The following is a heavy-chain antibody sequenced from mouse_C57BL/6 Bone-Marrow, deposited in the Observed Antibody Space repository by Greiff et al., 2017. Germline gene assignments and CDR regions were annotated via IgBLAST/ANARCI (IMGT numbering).Heavy chain of an antibody. J-gene: IGHJ3*01. V-gene: IGHV1-81*01. CDR2: IYPRSGNT. Sequence: QVHVKQSGAELARPGASVKLSCKASGYTFTSYGISWVKQRTGQGLEWIGEIYPRSGNTYYNEKFKGKATLTADKSSSTAYMELRSLTSEDSAVYFCARSEYSNPAWFAYWGQGTLVTVSA. CDR3: ARSEYSNPAWFAY. D-gene: IGHD2-5*01. CDR1: GYTFTSYG.